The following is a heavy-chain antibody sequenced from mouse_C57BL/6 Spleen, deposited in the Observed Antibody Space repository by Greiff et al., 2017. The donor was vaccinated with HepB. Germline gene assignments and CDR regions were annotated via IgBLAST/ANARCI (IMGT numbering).Heavy chain of an antibody. D-gene: IGHD1-1*01. V-gene: IGHV1-66*01. CDR3: ARGPYYYGSSPRYFDV. Sequence: VQLQQSGPELAKPGASVKISCKASGYSFTSYYIHWVKQRPGQGLEWIGWIYPGSGNTKYNEKFKGKATLTADTSSSTAYMQRSSLTSEDSAVYYCARGPYYYGSSPRYFDVWGTGTTVTVSS. J-gene: IGHJ1*03. CDR1: GYSFTSYY. CDR2: IYPGSGNT.